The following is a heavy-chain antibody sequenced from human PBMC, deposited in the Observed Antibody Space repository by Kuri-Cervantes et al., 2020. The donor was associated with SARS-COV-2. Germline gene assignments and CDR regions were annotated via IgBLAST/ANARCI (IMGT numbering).Heavy chain of an antibody. D-gene: IGHD3-3*01. CDR2: IIPIFGTA. J-gene: IGHJ4*02. CDR3: ARGLKTIFGVVIANFDY. Sequence: SVKVSCKASGGTFSSYAISWVRQAPGQGLEWMGGIIPIFGTANYAQKFQGRVTITTDESTSTAYMELSSLRSEDTAVYYCARGLKTIFGVVIANFDYWGQGTLVTVSS. CDR1: GGTFSSYA. V-gene: IGHV1-69*05.